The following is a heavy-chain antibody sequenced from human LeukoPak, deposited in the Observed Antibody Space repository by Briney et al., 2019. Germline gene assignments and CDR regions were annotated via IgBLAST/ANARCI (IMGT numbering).Heavy chain of an antibody. CDR1: GGTFSSYA. CDR3: ARESEGATLNTNAFDI. J-gene: IGHJ3*02. CDR2: IIPILGIA. V-gene: IGHV1-69*04. Sequence: GASVKVSCKASGGTFSSYAISWVRQAPGQGLEWMGRIIPILGIANYAQKFQGRVTITADKSTSTAYMELSSLRSEDTAVYYCARESEGATLNTNAFDIWGQGTMVTVSS. D-gene: IGHD1-26*01.